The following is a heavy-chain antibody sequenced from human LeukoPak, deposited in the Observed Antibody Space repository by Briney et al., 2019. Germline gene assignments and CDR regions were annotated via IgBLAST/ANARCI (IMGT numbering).Heavy chain of an antibody. D-gene: IGHD4-17*01. CDR2: ISGSGGSI. Sequence: PGGTLRLSCAASGFTFSSYGMSWVRQAPGKGLEWVSAISGSGGSIYYADSVKGRFTISRDNSKNTLYLQMNSLRAEDTAVYYCAITYGDYRGGFDYWGQGTLVTVSS. CDR1: GFTFSSYG. V-gene: IGHV3-23*01. CDR3: AITYGDYRGGFDY. J-gene: IGHJ4*02.